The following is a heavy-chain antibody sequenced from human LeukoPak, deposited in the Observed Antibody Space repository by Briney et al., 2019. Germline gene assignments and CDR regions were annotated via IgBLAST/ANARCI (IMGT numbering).Heavy chain of an antibody. CDR1: GFTFSSYA. D-gene: IGHD3-22*01. CDR3: AKGRYYYDSSGYFFFDY. V-gene: IGHV3-30-3*01. J-gene: IGHJ4*02. CDR2: ISYDGSNK. Sequence: GRSLRLSCAASGFTFSSYAMHWVRQAPGKGLEWVAVISYDGSNKYYADSVKGRFTISRDNSKNTLYLQMNSLRAEDTAVYYCAKGRYYYDSSGYFFFDYWGQGTLVTVSS.